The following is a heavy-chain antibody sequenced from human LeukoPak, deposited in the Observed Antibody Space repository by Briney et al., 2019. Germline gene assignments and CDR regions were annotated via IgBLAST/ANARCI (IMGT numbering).Heavy chain of an antibody. CDR2: INHSGST. CDR3: ARGEAVGYYGMDV. Sequence: PSETLSLTCAVYGGSFSGYYWSWIRQPPGKGLEWIGEINHSGSTNYNPSLKSRVTISVDTSKNQFSLKLSSVTAADTAVYYCARGEAVGYYGMDVWGQGTTVTVSS. CDR1: GGSFSGYY. J-gene: IGHJ6*02. V-gene: IGHV4-34*01. D-gene: IGHD1-26*01.